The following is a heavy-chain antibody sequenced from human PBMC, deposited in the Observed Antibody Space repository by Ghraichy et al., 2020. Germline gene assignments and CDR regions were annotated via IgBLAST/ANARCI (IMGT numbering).Heavy chain of an antibody. CDR2: ISPDGRTT. Sequence: LSLTCAASGFAFSTYWMHWVRQAPGMGLVWVSAISPDGRTTNYADSVKGRFTISRDNAKSTLYLQMNSLRVEDTALYYCARGPDWASHAFDIWGRGTLVTVSS. D-gene: IGHD3-9*01. CDR3: ARGPDWASHAFDI. CDR1: GFAFSTYW. V-gene: IGHV3-74*01. J-gene: IGHJ3*02.